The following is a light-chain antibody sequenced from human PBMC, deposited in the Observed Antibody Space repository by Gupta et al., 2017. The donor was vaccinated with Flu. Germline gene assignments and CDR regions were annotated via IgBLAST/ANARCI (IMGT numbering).Light chain of an antibody. CDR2: LGS. CDR3: KQSLKTPLT. J-gene: IGKJ3*01. CDR1: QSLLHSNDNNY. V-gene: IGKV2-28*01. Sequence: DIVMTQSPLSLPVTPGEPASISCRSSQSLLHSNDNNYLDWYLQKPGQSPQLLIHLGSNRASGVPDRFSGRGSGTDFTLTISRLQAEDVGVYYCKQSLKTPLTFGHGTKVEIK.